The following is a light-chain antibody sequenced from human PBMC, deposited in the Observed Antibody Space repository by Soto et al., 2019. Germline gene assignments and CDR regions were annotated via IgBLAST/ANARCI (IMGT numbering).Light chain of an antibody. CDR2: DAS. Sequence: EILMKKSTATLSSSPGKRATVSCRAIQSVSSHLAWYQHKRGQAPRLLIYDASSRASGIPARFSGRGSGTDFTLTISYLEPEDFAIYYCQQGGNWPLTFGQGTRLEIK. CDR1: QSVSSH. J-gene: IGKJ5*01. V-gene: IGKV3-11*01. CDR3: QQGGNWPLT.